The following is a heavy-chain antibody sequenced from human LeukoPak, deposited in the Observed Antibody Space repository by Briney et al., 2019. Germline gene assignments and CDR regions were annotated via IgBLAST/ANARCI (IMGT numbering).Heavy chain of an antibody. CDR2: IYYSGST. V-gene: IGHV4-31*03. CDR1: GGSISSGGYY. Sequence: KPSETLSLTCTVSGGSISSGGYYWSWIRQHPGKGLEWIGYIYYSGSTYYNPSLKSRVTISVDTSKNQFSLKLSSVTAADTAVYYCARESRDYYYDSSGNFDYWGQGTLVTVSS. D-gene: IGHD3-22*01. J-gene: IGHJ4*02. CDR3: ARESRDYYYDSSGNFDY.